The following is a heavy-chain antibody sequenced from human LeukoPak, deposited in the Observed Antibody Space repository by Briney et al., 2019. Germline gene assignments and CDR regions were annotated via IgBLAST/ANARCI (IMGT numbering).Heavy chain of an antibody. CDR1: GFTFSGYA. D-gene: IGHD3-22*01. Sequence: PGGSLRLSCAASGFTFSGYAMSWVRQAPGKGLEWVSAISGSGDGTYYADSVKGRFSISRDNAKNSLYLQMNSLRAEDTAVYYCARGSGYLAYWGQGTLVTVSS. V-gene: IGHV3-23*01. CDR2: ISGSGDGT. CDR3: ARGSGYLAY. J-gene: IGHJ4*02.